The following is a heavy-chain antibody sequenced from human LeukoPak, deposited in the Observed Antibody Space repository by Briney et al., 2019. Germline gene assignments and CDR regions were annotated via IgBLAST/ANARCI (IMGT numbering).Heavy chain of an antibody. CDR1: GYTFTGCY. D-gene: IGHD3-16*01. V-gene: IGHV1-2*02. CDR2: IDPNNGDT. CDR3: ATGEGG. J-gene: IGHJ1*01. Sequence: ASVKVSCKASGYTFTGCYMHWVRQAPGQGLGWMGFIDPNNGDTNYAQEYQGRATLTRDTSISTAYMELSSLRSDDTAVYHSATGEGGWGQGTLVTVSS.